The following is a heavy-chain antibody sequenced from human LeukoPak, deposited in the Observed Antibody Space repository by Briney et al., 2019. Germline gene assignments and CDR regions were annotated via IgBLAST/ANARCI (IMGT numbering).Heavy chain of an antibody. CDR3: AREYSSGYFDY. D-gene: IGHD6-19*01. V-gene: IGHV1-69*04. J-gene: IGHJ4*02. CDR2: IIPILGIA. CDR1: GGTFSSYA. Sequence: GASVKVSCKVSGGTFSSYAISWVRQAPGQGLEWMGRIIPILGIANYAQEFQGRVTITADKSTSTAYMELSSLRSEDTAAYYCAREYSSGYFDYWGQGTLVTVSS.